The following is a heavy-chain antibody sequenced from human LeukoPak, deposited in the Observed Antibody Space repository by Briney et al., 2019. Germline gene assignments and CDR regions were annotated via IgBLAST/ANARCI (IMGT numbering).Heavy chain of an antibody. D-gene: IGHD3-9*01. V-gene: IGHV3-30*18. CDR1: GFTFSSYG. J-gene: IGHJ4*02. CDR3: AKGDYDILTGYSTKPFDY. CDR2: ISYDGSNK. Sequence: PGGSLRLSCAASGFTFSSYGMHWVRQAPGKGLEWVAVISYDGSNKYYADSVKGRFTISRDNSKNTLYLQMNSLRAEDTAVYYCAKGDYDILTGYSTKPFDYWGQGTLVTVSS.